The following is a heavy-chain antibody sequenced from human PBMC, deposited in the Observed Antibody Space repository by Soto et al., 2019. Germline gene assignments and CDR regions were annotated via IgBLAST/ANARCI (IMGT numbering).Heavy chain of an antibody. CDR2: MNPNSGNT. D-gene: IGHD1-26*01. V-gene: IGHV1-8*01. Sequence: ASVKVSCKASGYTFTSYDINWVRQATGQGLEWMGWMNPNSGNTGYAQKFQGRVTMTRNTSISTAYMELSSLRSEDTAVYYCARIPRRGSNWRHYYNCMDVWGQGTTVTVSS. J-gene: IGHJ6*02. CDR3: ARIPRRGSNWRHYYNCMDV. CDR1: GYTFTSYD.